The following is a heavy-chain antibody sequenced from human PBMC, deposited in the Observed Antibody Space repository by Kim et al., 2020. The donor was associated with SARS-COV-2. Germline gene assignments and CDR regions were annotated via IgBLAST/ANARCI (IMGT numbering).Heavy chain of an antibody. D-gene: IGHD2-15*01. CDR3: ASQGRYCSGGSCYSERRLAPMDV. J-gene: IGHJ6*02. V-gene: IGHV3-48*02. Sequence: GGSLRLSCAASGFTFSSYSMNWVRQAPGKGLEWVSYISSSSSTIYYADSVKGRFTISRDNAKNSLYLQMNSLRDEDTAVYYCASQGRYCSGGSCYSERRLAPMDVWGQGTTVTVSS. CDR1: GFTFSSYS. CDR2: ISSSSSTI.